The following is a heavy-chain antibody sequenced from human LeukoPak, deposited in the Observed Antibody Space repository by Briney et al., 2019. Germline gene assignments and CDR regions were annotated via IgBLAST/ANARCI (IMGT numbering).Heavy chain of an antibody. Sequence: SETLSLTCTVSGGSISSGDYYWSWIRQPPGKGLEWIGYIYYSGSTYYNPSLKSRVTISVDTSKNQFSLKLSSVTAADTAVYYCARSTSATYYYDSGWDYWGQGTLVTVSS. J-gene: IGHJ4*02. CDR2: IYYSGST. V-gene: IGHV4-30-4*01. CDR1: GGSISSGDYY. CDR3: ARSTSATYYYDSGWDY. D-gene: IGHD3-22*01.